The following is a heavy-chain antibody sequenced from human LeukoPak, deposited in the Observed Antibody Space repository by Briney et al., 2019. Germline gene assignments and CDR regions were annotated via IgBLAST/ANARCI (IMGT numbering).Heavy chain of an antibody. CDR2: ITAAGDNT. CDR3: ARSAGFDP. CDR1: GFTFSSYA. Sequence: LPGGSLRLSCAASGFTFSSYAMSWVRQAPGEGLEWVSTITAAGDNTYYAASVKGRFTISRDNSKNTVYLQISSLRDEDTALYYCARSAGFDPWGQGTLVTVSS. J-gene: IGHJ5*02. V-gene: IGHV3-23*01.